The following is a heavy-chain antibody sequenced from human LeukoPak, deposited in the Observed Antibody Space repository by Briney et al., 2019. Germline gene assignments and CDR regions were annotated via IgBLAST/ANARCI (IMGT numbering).Heavy chain of an antibody. Sequence: PSQTLSLTCAVSGGSISSGGYSWSWIRQPPGKGLEWIGYIYHSGSTYYNPSLKSRVTISVDRSKNQFSLKLSSVTAVDTAVYYCARRGYSYGSLDYWGQGTLVTVSS. CDR2: IYHSGST. CDR3: ARRGYSYGSLDY. J-gene: IGHJ4*02. V-gene: IGHV4-30-2*01. D-gene: IGHD5-18*01. CDR1: GGSISSGGYS.